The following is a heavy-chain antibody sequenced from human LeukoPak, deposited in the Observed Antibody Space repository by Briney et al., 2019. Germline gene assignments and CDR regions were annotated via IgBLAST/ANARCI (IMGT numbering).Heavy chain of an antibody. Sequence: GGSLRLSCAASGFTFSDYSMSWIRQAPGKGLEWVSYISSSGSPIHNADSVKGRFTVSKDNAKNSLSLQMNSLRAEDTAVYYCARERGSGRTYYFDYWGQGTLVTVSS. D-gene: IGHD3-10*01. CDR2: ISSSGSPI. CDR1: GFTFSDYS. CDR3: ARERGSGRTYYFDY. V-gene: IGHV3-11*01. J-gene: IGHJ4*02.